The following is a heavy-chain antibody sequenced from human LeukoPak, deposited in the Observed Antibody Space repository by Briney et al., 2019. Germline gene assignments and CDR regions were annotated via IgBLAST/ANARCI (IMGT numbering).Heavy chain of an antibody. J-gene: IGHJ4*02. CDR2: IKHDGSEK. CDR3: ASAYNY. V-gene: IGHV3-7*01. D-gene: IGHD4-11*01. Sequence: GGSLRLSCEASGFTFSSYWMNWVRQAPGKGLEWVANIKHDGSEKYCVDSVKGRFTISRDNTKNSLYLQMNSLRAEDTAVYYCASAYNYWGQGTLVTVSS. CDR1: GFTFSSYW.